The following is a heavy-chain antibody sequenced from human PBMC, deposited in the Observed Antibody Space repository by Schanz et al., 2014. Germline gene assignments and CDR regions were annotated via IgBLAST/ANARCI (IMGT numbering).Heavy chain of an antibody. CDR3: ARSNYYDNSDYYNSFDY. Sequence: QVQLVQSGAEVKKPGSSVKVSCKASGGTFSRYSISWVRQAPGQGLEWMGRIIPILGIANYAQKFQGRVTNTADKSTSTAYMDLSSLRPEDTAVYYCARSNYYDNSDYYNSFDYWGQGTLVTVSS. J-gene: IGHJ4*02. V-gene: IGHV1-69*02. CDR2: IIPILGIA. CDR1: GGTFSRYS. D-gene: IGHD3-22*01.